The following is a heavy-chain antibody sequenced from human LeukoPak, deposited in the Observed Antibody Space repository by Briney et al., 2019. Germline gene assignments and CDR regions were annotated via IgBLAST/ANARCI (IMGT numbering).Heavy chain of an antibody. D-gene: IGHD1-26*01. CDR1: RYTFTGYH. J-gene: IGHJ4*02. V-gene: IGHV1-2*02. Sequence: ASVKVSCKASRYTFTGYHVYWVRQAPGQGPEWIGWINPDSGGTKYAQRFQGRVTMTRDTSITTAYMELSSLTSDDTAVYYCARAYTGSYYLDYWGQGTLVTVSS. CDR2: INPDSGGT. CDR3: ARAYTGSYYLDY.